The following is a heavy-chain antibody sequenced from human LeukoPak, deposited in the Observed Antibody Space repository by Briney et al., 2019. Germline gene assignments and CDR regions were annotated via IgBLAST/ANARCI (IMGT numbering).Heavy chain of an antibody. CDR3: AKVVVIYGDLDY. D-gene: IGHD4-17*01. CDR2: IRYDGSNK. V-gene: IGHV3-30*02. Sequence: GGSLRLSCAASGFTFSSYGMHWVRQAPGKGLEWVAFIRYDGSNKYYADSVKGRFTISRDNSKNTLYLQMYSLRAEDTAVYYCAKVVVIYGDLDYWGQGTLVTVSS. J-gene: IGHJ4*02. CDR1: GFTFSSYG.